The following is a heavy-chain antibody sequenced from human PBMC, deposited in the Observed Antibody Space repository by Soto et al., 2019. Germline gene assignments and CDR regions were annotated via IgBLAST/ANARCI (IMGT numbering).Heavy chain of an antibody. V-gene: IGHV4-34*01. Sequence: SETLSLTCAVYGGSFSGYYWSWIRQPPGKGLEWIGEINHSGSTNYNPSLKSRVTISVDTSKNQFSLKLGSVTAADTAVYYCARGQDKVCSGGSCYRGYYYYGMDVWGQGTTVTVSS. D-gene: IGHD2-15*01. CDR3: ARGQDKVCSGGSCYRGYYYYGMDV. CDR2: INHSGST. J-gene: IGHJ6*02. CDR1: GGSFSGYY.